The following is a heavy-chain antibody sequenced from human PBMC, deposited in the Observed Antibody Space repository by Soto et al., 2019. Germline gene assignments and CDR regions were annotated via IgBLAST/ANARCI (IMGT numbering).Heavy chain of an antibody. V-gene: IGHV4-31*03. D-gene: IGHD3-22*01. Sequence: SETLSLTCTVSGGAITRGGFYWNWIRQHPGKGLEWIGYIYYSGSTYYNPSLKSRVTISVDTSKNQFSLNLASVTAADTAVYYCATNAGYYAGSGPKYLPHWGQGTLVTVSS. J-gene: IGHJ1*01. CDR1: GGAITRGGFY. CDR2: IYYSGST. CDR3: ATNAGYYAGSGPKYLPH.